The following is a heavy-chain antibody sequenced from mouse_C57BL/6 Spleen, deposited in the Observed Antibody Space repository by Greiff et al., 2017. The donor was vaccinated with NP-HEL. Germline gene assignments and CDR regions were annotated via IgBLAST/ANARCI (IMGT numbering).Heavy chain of an antibody. V-gene: IGHV1-55*01. J-gene: IGHJ2*01. CDR1: GYTFTSYW. Sequence: QVQLQQPGAELVKPGASVKMSCKASGYTFTSYWITWVKQRPGQGLEWIGDIYPGSGSTHYNEKFKSKATLTVDTSSSTAYMQLSSLTSEDAAVYYWAKRGQYYVDYWGQGTTLTVSS. CDR3: AKRGQYYVDY. CDR2: IYPGSGST.